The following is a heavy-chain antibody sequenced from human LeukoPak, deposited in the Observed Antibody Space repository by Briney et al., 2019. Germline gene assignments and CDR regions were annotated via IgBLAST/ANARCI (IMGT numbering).Heavy chain of an antibody. V-gene: IGHV1-69*10. J-gene: IGHJ4*02. CDR3: ATTNDGGGYQWGNFFDF. CDR1: GGTSNSHA. Sequence: ASVTVSCKASGGTSNSHAISWVRQAPGQGLEWMGRIIPNLGTTNRAQNFQDRVTLTADKSTNTAHMELTSLTSDDTAVYYCATTNDGGGYQWGNFFDFWGQGTLVTVSS. D-gene: IGHD3-22*01. CDR2: IIPNLGTT.